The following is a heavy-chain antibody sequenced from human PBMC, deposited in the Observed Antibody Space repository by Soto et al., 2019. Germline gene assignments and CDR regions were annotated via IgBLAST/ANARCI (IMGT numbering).Heavy chain of an antibody. CDR3: AKVGFTCSSTGCFANQHKSYFDY. Sequence: GGSLRLSCAASGFTFDNYAMTWVRQAPGKGLEWVSAISGSGVGTYYADSVKGRFTISRDNSKNTLYLQMNSLGAEDTAVYYCAKVGFTCSSTGCFANQHKSYFDYWGQGTLVTVSS. D-gene: IGHD2-2*01. CDR2: ISGSGVGT. CDR1: GFTFDNYA. V-gene: IGHV3-23*01. J-gene: IGHJ4*02.